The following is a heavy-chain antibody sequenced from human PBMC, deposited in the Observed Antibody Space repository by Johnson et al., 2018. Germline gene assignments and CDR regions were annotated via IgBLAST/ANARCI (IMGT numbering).Heavy chain of an antibody. J-gene: IGHJ6*02. CDR3: AREGSSNFYYGSDV. D-gene: IGHD6-13*01. CDR2: IYISGST. V-gene: IGHV4-4*07. CDR1: GGSIRNYN. Sequence: QVQLQEAGPGLVKPSETLSLTCTVSGGSIRNYNWNWIRQPAGKGLEWIGRIYISGSTKYNPSLKSRVTMSVDTSKNQFYLKLSPGTAADTAVYSGAREGSSNFYYGSDVWGQGTTATVAS.